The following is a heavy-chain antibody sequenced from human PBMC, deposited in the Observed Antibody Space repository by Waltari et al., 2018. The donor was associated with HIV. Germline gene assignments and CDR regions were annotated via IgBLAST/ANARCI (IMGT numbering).Heavy chain of an antibody. CDR1: GFTFSSYS. Sequence: EVQLVESGGGLVKPGGSLRLSCAASGFTFSSYSMNWVRQAPGKGLEWVSSISSSSSYIYYADSVKGRFTISRDNAKNSLYLQMNSLRAEDTAVYYCARLASRLVGATTICVDYWGQGTLVTVSS. V-gene: IGHV3-21*01. D-gene: IGHD1-26*01. CDR3: ARLASRLVGATTICVDY. J-gene: IGHJ4*02. CDR2: ISSSSSYI.